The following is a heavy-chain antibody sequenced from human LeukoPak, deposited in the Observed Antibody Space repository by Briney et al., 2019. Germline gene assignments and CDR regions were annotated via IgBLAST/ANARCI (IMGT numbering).Heavy chain of an antibody. V-gene: IGHV4-34*01. D-gene: IGHD6-19*01. CDR1: GFPFSSYW. CDR3: ARGPYSSGWYPGYYYYYGMDV. J-gene: IGHJ6*02. Sequence: GSLRLSCVASGFPFSSYWMTWVRQPPGKGLEWIGEINHSGSTNYNPSLKSRVTISVDTSKNQFSLKLSSVTAADTAVYYCARGPYSSGWYPGYYYYYGMDVWGQGTTVTVSS. CDR2: INHSGST.